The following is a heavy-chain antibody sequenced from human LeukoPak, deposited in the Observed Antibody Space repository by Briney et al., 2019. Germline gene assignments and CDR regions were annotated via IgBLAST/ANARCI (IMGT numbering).Heavy chain of an antibody. CDR1: GFTVSSNY. CDR3: ASEAKNYYGSGSYYTDY. V-gene: IGHV3-66*01. D-gene: IGHD3-10*01. Sequence: GGSLRLSCAASGFTVSSNYMSWVRQAPGKGLEWVSVIYSGGSTYYADSVKGRFTISRDNSENTLYLQMNSLRAEDTAVYYCASEAKNYYGSGSYYTDYWGQGTLVTVSS. CDR2: IYSGGST. J-gene: IGHJ4*02.